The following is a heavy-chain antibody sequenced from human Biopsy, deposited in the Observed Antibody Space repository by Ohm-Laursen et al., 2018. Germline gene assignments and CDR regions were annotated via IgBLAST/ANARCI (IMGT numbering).Heavy chain of an antibody. V-gene: IGHV1-69*01. CDR2: IITFFRTV. Sequence: SSVKVSCKVSGGTFSSSAISWVRQAPGQGLEWMGGIITFFRTVNYAQNFQGRLTITADEFTDTAYMELRSLRSEDTAVYYCAPQTPRDPDILTGAYHYDMAIWGQGTTVTVSS. CDR1: GGTFSSSA. J-gene: IGHJ6*02. D-gene: IGHD3-9*01. CDR3: APQTPRDPDILTGAYHYDMAI.